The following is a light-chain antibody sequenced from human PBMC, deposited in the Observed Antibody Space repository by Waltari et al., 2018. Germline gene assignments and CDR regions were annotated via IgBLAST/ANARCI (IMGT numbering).Light chain of an antibody. CDR2: DAS. V-gene: IGKV1-33*01. Sequence: DIQMTQSPSPLSAPVGDKVTITCQASQDINNYLTLYQQKPGKAPKLLIHDASKLETGVPSRFSGSGSGTDFTFTISSLQPEDIATYYCQQSDNVPRTFGQGTKVEI. J-gene: IGKJ2*02. CDR1: QDINNY. CDR3: QQSDNVPRT.